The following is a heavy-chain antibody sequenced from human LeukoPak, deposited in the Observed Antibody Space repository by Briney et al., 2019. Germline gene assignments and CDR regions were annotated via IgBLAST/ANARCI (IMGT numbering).Heavy chain of an antibody. CDR2: IKSEGSET. CDR1: GFTFNDYA. V-gene: IGHV3-74*01. CDR3: ASDRVFYGLDV. J-gene: IGHJ6*02. Sequence: GGSLRLSCAASGFTFNDYAMHWVRQAPGKGLMWVSRIKSEGSETSYADSVKGRFTISRDNARNTLYLQMNSLRPEDTAIYYCASDRVFYGLDVWGQGTTVTVSS.